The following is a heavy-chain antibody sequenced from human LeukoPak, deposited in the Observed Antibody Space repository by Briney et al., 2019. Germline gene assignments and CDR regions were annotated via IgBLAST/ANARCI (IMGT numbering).Heavy chain of an antibody. CDR3: AKGREVRGARFDY. CDR1: GFTFSSYA. V-gene: IGHV3-23*01. J-gene: IGHJ4*02. Sequence: PGGSLRLSWAASGFTFSSYAMSWVRQAPGKGLEWVSAISGSGGSTYYADSVKGRFTISRDNSKNTLYLQMNSLRAEDTAVYYCAKGREVRGARFDYWGQGTLVTVSS. D-gene: IGHD3-10*01. CDR2: ISGSGGST.